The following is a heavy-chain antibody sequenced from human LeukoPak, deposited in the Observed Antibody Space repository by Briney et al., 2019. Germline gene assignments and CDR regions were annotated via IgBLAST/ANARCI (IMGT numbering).Heavy chain of an antibody. CDR3: ARELHSGSYYGRLGYFDY. J-gene: IGHJ4*02. D-gene: IGHD1-26*01. CDR1: GYTFTSYY. Sequence: ASVKVSCKASGYTFTSYYMHWVRQAPGQGLEWVGIINPSGGSTSYAQKFQGRVTMTRDTSTSTVYMELSSLRSEDTAVYYCARELHSGSYYGRLGYFDYWGQGTLVTVSS. CDR2: INPSGGST. V-gene: IGHV1-46*01.